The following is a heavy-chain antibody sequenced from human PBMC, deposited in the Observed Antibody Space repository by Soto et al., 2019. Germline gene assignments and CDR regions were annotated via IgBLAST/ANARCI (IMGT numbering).Heavy chain of an antibody. CDR1: GFTFSSYS. D-gene: IGHD6-19*01. CDR2: ISSSSSTI. CDR3: ANKANSGWSNDAFDI. V-gene: IGHV3-48*01. Sequence: GGSLRLSCAASGFTFSSYSMNWVRQAPGKGLEWVSYISSSSSTIYYAGSVKGRFTISRDNAKNSLYLQMNSLRAEDTAVYYCANKANSGWSNDAFDIWGQGTMVTVSS. J-gene: IGHJ3*02.